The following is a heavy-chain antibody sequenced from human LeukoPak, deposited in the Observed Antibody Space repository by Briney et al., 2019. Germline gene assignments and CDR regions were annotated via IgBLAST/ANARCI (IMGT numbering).Heavy chain of an antibody. V-gene: IGHV3-11*01. CDR2: IGSSGSTI. J-gene: IGHJ6*02. Sequence: GGSLRLSCAASGFTFSDYYMSWIRQAPGKGLEWVSYIGSSGSTIYYADSVKGRFTISRDNAKNSLYLQMNSLRAEDTAVYYRAKASRLYYGMDVWGQGTTVTVSS. CDR3: AKASRLYYGMDV. D-gene: IGHD6-19*01. CDR1: GFTFSDYY.